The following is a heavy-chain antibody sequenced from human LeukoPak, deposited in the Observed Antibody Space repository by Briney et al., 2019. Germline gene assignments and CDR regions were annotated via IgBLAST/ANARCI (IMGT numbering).Heavy chain of an antibody. D-gene: IGHD3-9*01. V-gene: IGHV1-2*06. J-gene: IGHJ4*02. CDR2: INPYRGGT. CDR3: ARLGYDILTCYYSDY. Sequence: ASVKVSCKASGYTFTGYYMHWVRQAPGQGLEWMGRINPYRGGTHYAQKSQGRVTMTRDTSISTAYMELSRLRSDDSAGYYCARLGYDILTCYYSDYWGQGTLVTVSS. CDR1: GYTFTGYY.